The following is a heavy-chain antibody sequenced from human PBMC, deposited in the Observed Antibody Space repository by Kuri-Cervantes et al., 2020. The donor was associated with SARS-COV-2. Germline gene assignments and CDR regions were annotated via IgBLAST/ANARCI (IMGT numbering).Heavy chain of an antibody. CDR3: ARVRATVPNYYYYYYYMDV. CDR1: GGSISSGGYY. J-gene: IGHJ6*03. D-gene: IGHD4-11*01. CDR2: IYHSGST. V-gene: IGHV4-30-2*01. Sequence: LRLSCTVSGGSISSGGYYWSWIRQPPGKGLEWIGYIYHSGSTYYNPSLKSRVTISVDRSKNQFSLKLSSVTAADTAVYYCARVRATVPNYYYYYYYMDVWGKGTTVTVSS.